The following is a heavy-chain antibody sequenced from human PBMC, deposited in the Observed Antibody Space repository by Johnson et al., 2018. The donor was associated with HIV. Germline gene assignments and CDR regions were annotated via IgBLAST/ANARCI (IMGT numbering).Heavy chain of an antibody. Sequence: QVQLVESGGGVVQPGGSLRLSCAASGFTFSSYGMHWVRQAPGKGLEWVAFIRYDGSNKYYADSVKGRFPISRDNSKNTLYLQMNSLRAEDTALYYCARVAAAAGRMTDAFDIWGQGTMVSVSS. D-gene: IGHD6-13*01. V-gene: IGHV3-30*02. CDR2: IRYDGSNK. J-gene: IGHJ3*02. CDR3: ARVAAAAGRMTDAFDI. CDR1: GFTFSSYG.